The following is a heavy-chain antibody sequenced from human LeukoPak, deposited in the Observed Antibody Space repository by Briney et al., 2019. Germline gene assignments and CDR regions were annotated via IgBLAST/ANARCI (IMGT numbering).Heavy chain of an antibody. CDR1: GFTLCSYS. Sequence: GGSLRLSRVASGFTLCSYSMRWGRPAPGEGVEWVSAISGSGGSTYYADSVKGRFTISRDNSKNTLYLQMNSLRAEDTAVYYCAKDRSFWNDLRLGDYWGQGTLVTVSS. CDR2: ISGSGGST. J-gene: IGHJ4*02. V-gene: IGHV3-23*01. D-gene: IGHD1-1*01. CDR3: AKDRSFWNDLRLGDY.